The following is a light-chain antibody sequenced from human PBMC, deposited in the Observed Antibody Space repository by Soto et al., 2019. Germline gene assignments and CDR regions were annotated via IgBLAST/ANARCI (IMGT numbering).Light chain of an antibody. CDR3: QSYDSSLSAYV. V-gene: IGLV1-40*01. J-gene: IGLJ1*01. CDR2: GNS. CDR1: NSNIGAGYD. Sequence: QSVLTQPPSVSGAPGQRVTISCTGSNSNIGAGYDVHWYQQLPGTAPKLLIFGNSNRPSGVPDRFSGSKSGTSASLAITGFQAEDEADYYCQSYDSSLSAYVFATGTKVTVL.